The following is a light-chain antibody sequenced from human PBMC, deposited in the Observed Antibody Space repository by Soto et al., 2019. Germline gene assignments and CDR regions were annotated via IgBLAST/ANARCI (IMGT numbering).Light chain of an antibody. J-gene: IGKJ1*01. Sequence: IQITQSPSSLSASVGDRVTITCRASQSITIYLNWYQQKPGEAPNLLIFGASTLQSGVPSRFSGSGSGTDFTLTISSLQPEDFATYYCQQSYSTPWTFGQGTKV. CDR2: GAS. CDR1: QSITIY. V-gene: IGKV1-39*01. CDR3: QQSYSTPWT.